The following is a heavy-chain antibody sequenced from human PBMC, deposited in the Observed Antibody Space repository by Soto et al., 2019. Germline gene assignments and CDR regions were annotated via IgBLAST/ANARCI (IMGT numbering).Heavy chain of an antibody. D-gene: IGHD2-2*01. CDR3: AREKGYCSSTSCYATFDY. Sequence: PSETLSLTCTVSGGSISSYYWSWIRQPPGKGLEWIGYIYYSGSTNYNPSLKSRVTISVDTSKNQFSLKLSSVTAADTAVYYCAREKGYCSSTSCYATFDYWGQGTLVTVSS. CDR1: GGSISSYY. V-gene: IGHV4-59*01. J-gene: IGHJ4*02. CDR2: IYYSGST.